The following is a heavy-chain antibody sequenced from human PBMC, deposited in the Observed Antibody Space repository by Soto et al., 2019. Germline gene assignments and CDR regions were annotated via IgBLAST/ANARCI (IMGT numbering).Heavy chain of an antibody. D-gene: IGHD2-8*01. CDR2: VHHSGDT. CDR3: AKWHPLNP. Sequence: QVQLQQSGPGLVKPSGTLSLTCTVSGAPISNTEWWHWVRQPPGKGLEWIGEVHHSGDTNYNPSLKSRVTMSVDKSKNQFSLMLTSVTAADTAVYYCAKWHPLNPWGQGTLVTVSS. CDR1: GAPISNTEW. J-gene: IGHJ5*02. V-gene: IGHV4-4*02.